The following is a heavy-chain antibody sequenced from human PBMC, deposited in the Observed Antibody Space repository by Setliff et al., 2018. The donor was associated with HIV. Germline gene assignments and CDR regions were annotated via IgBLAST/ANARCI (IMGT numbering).Heavy chain of an antibody. CDR3: ARENVLRYSRLAGDYYYYYMDV. CDR1: GFTFSSYA. V-gene: IGHV3-23*01. CDR2: ISGSGGST. Sequence: GGSLRLSCAASGFTFSSYAMSWVRQAPGKGLEWVSAISGSGGSTYYADSVKGRFTISRDNSKNTLYLQMNSLRAEDTAVYYCARENVLRYSRLAGDYYYYYMDVWGKGTTVTVSS. J-gene: IGHJ6*03. D-gene: IGHD3-9*01.